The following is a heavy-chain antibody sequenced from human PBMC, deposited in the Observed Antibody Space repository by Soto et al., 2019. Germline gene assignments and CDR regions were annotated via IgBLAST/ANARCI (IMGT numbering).Heavy chain of an antibody. Sequence: LTLSCAASGFTFSNAWMNSVRQATGKGLEWVGRIKSKTDGGTTDYAAPVKGRFTISRDDSKNTLYLQMNSLKTEDTAVYYCTTSLQYSSGWYGGDYYYGMDVWGQGTTVTV. CDR3: TTSLQYSSGWYGGDYYYGMDV. V-gene: IGHV3-15*07. J-gene: IGHJ6*02. CDR2: IKSKTDGGTT. CDR1: GFTFSNAW. D-gene: IGHD6-19*01.